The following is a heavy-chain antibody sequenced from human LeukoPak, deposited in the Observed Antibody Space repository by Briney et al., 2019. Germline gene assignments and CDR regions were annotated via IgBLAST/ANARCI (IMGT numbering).Heavy chain of an antibody. J-gene: IGHJ4*02. Sequence: SETLSLTCAVYGGSFSGYYWSWIRQPPGKGLEWIGEINHSGSTNYNPSLKSRVTISVDTSKNQFSLKLSSVTAADTAVYYCARVGPFSLLKYFDYWGQGTLVTVSS. V-gene: IGHV4-34*01. D-gene: IGHD2/OR15-2a*01. CDR3: ARVGPFSLLKYFDY. CDR2: INHSGST. CDR1: GGSFSGYY.